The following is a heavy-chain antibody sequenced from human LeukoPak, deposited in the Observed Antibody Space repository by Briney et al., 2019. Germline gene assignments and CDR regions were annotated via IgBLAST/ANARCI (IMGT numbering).Heavy chain of an antibody. V-gene: IGHV3-7*01. Sequence: GGSLRLSCADSQFTFNGCWMNGVREAPGKGLERVANMDPTGSQKRYVDSVRGRFTISKDNPGAPLYLDMHSLRAEDTAIYYCAIWTSGNYWGQGTLVTVSS. CDR3: AIWTSGNY. CDR1: QFTFNGCW. D-gene: IGHD1-1*01. CDR2: MDPTGSQK. J-gene: IGHJ4*02.